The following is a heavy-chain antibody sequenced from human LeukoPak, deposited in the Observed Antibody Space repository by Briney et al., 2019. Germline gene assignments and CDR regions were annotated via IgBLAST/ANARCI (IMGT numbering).Heavy chain of an antibody. D-gene: IGHD5-18*01. V-gene: IGHV4-39*07. Sequence: PSETLSLTCNVSGDSISTTSIYWGWIRQPPGQGLEWIGSMHHSGITYYNPSLKSRASISVDTSKNQFSLKLSSVTAADTAVYYCATLGYSYGTDYWGQGTLVTVSS. CDR3: ATLGYSYGTDY. CDR1: GDSISTTSIY. CDR2: MHHSGIT. J-gene: IGHJ4*02.